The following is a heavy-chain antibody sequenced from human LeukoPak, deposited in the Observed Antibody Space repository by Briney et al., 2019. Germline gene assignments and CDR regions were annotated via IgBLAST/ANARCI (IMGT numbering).Heavy chain of an antibody. CDR2: INWNGGST. CDR1: GFIFDDYG. CDR3: ARRYMTTSAEDFDY. V-gene: IGHV3-20*04. D-gene: IGHD4-11*01. J-gene: IGHJ4*02. Sequence: PGGSLRLSCVASGFIFDDYGMNWVRQAPGKGLEWVSSINWNGGSTGYADSVKGRFTISRYNAKNSLYLQMNSLRAEDTAVYYCARRYMTTSAEDFDYWGQGALVTVSS.